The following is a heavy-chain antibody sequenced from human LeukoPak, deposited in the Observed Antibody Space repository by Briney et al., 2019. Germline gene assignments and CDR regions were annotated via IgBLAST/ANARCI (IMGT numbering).Heavy chain of an antibody. CDR3: ARAPYNSGWYFDY. V-gene: IGHV3-23*01. Sequence: PSGGSLRLSCEASGFTLSGYAMSWVRQAPGKGLEWVSSINAFGARAYYADSVKGRFTISRDNSKNTLYLQMNSLRAEDTAVYYCARAPYNSGWYFDYWGQGTLVTVSS. CDR1: GFTLSGYA. J-gene: IGHJ4*02. D-gene: IGHD6-19*01. CDR2: INAFGARA.